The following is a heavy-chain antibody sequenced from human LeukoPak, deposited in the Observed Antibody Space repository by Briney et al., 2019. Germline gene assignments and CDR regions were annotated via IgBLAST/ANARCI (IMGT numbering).Heavy chain of an antibody. V-gene: IGHV1-46*01. CDR1: GYTFTSYY. J-gene: IGHJ4*02. CDR3: ARVRAAAHLFDY. Sequence: ASVKVSCKASGYTFTSYYMHWVRQAPGQGLEWMGIINPSGGSTSYAQKFQGRVTMTRDTSTSTVHMELSSLRSEDTAVYYCARVRAAAHLFDYWGQGTLVTVSS. CDR2: INPSGGST. D-gene: IGHD6-13*01.